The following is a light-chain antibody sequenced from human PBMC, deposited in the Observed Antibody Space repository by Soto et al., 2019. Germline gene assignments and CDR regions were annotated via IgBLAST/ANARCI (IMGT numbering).Light chain of an antibody. CDR1: QSLLHSNGYNY. CDR2: LGS. V-gene: IGKV2-28*01. J-gene: IGKJ1*01. CDR3: MQALQTPPT. Sequence: IAMTQSPVALPVTPGEPASISCRSSQSLLHSNGYNYLDWYLQKPGQSPQLLIYLGSNRASGVPDRISGSGSGTDYTLDISRVEAEDVGVYYCMQALQTPPTFGQGTKVDIK.